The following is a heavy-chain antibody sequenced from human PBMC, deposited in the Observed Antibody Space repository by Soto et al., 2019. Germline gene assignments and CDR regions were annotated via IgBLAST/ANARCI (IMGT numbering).Heavy chain of an antibody. Sequence: PSVKVSCKASGYTFTSYGISWVRQAPGQGLEWMGWISAYNGNTNYAQKLQGRVTMTTDTSTSTAYMELRSLRSDDTAVYYCARDSGTGFGLDAFDIWGQGTMVTVSS. CDR1: GYTFTSYG. J-gene: IGHJ3*02. CDR2: ISAYNGNT. CDR3: ARDSGTGFGLDAFDI. V-gene: IGHV1-18*01. D-gene: IGHD3-10*01.